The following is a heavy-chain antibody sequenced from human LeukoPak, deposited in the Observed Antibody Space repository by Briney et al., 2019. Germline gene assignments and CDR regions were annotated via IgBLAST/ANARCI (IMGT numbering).Heavy chain of an antibody. Sequence: PGGSLGLSCAASGFTFSSYAMHWFRQAPGKGLEWVAVISYDGSNKYYADSVKGRFTISRDNSKNTLYLQMNSLRAEDTAVYYCAREWWALDYWGQGTLVTVSS. D-gene: IGHD2-15*01. J-gene: IGHJ4*02. CDR3: AREWWALDY. CDR1: GFTFSSYA. CDR2: ISYDGSNK. V-gene: IGHV3-30-3*01.